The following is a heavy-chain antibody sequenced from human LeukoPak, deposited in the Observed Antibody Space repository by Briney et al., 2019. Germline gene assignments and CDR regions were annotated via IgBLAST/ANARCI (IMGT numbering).Heavy chain of an antibody. V-gene: IGHV3-49*04. CDR3: TRTVAAAGTFDY. Sequence: GRSLRLSCTVSGFTFGDYPMSWVRQAPGKGLEWVGFIRGKTYGGTTEYAASVKGRFTISRDDSQSIAYLQMNSLQTEDTAVYYCTRTVAAAGTFDYWGQGTLVTVSS. J-gene: IGHJ4*02. D-gene: IGHD6-13*01. CDR2: IRGKTYGGTT. CDR1: GFTFGDYP.